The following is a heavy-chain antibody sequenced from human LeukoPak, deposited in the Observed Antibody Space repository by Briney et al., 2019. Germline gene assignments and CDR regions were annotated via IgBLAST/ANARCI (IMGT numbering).Heavy chain of an antibody. CDR3: ARNMEGITTGVFDS. Sequence: SETLSLTCAVSGGSISSINWLSWVRQPPGKGLEWIGEMYHSGSTNYNPCLKRRVPISVDKPKNHLSLKVNSVNAAEKAVYYCARNMEGITTGVFDSWGQGTLVTVSS. CDR2: MYHSGST. CDR1: GGSISSINW. D-gene: IGHD3-22*01. V-gene: IGHV4-4*02. J-gene: IGHJ4*02.